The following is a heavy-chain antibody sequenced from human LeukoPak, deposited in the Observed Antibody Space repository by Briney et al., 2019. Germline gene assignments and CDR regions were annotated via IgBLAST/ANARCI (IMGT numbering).Heavy chain of an antibody. V-gene: IGHV4-34*01. CDR2: ISYSGST. CDR1: GGSFSGYY. J-gene: IGHJ4*02. D-gene: IGHD3-3*02. Sequence: PSETLSLTCAVYGGSFSGYYWSWIRQPPGKGLEWIGRISYSGSTYYNPPLKSRVTISVDTSKNQFSMKLSSVTAADTAVYYCARDLHFIDYWGQGTLVTVSS. CDR3: ARDLHFIDY.